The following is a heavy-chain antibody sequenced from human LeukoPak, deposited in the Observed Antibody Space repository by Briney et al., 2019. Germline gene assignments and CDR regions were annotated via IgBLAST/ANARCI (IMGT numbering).Heavy chain of an antibody. CDR1: GFTFSSYA. CDR2: ISGSGGST. V-gene: IGHV3-23*01. D-gene: IGHD3-22*01. Sequence: PGGSLRLSCAASGFTFSSYAMSWVRQAPGKGLEWVSAISGSGGSTYYADSVKGRFTISRDNSKNTLYLQMNSLRAEDTAVYYCAKGFDGDSSGYPSEDYWGQGTLVTVSS. CDR3: AKGFDGDSSGYPSEDY. J-gene: IGHJ4*02.